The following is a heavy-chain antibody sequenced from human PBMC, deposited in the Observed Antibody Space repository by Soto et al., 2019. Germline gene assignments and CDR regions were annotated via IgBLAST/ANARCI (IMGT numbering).Heavy chain of an antibody. Sequence: PSETLSLTCAVSGYSISSGYYWGWIRQPPGKGLEWIGSIYHSGSTYYNPPLKSRVTISVDTSKNQFSLKLSSVTAADTAVYYCARDGYDFWSGYYGGGLGMDVWGQGTTVTVSS. CDR3: ARDGYDFWSGYYGGGLGMDV. D-gene: IGHD3-3*01. CDR1: GYSISSGYY. CDR2: IYHSGST. V-gene: IGHV4-38-2*02. J-gene: IGHJ6*02.